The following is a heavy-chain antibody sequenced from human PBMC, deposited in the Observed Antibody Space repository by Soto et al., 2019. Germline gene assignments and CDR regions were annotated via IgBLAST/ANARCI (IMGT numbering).Heavy chain of an antibody. Sequence: GGSLRFSCAASGFTFSSYAMSWVRQAPGKGLEWVSGISASGGSTYYADSVKGRFTISRDNSKNTLYLQMNSLRVEDTAVFYCAKEAATIFRAFDIWRQRTMVTVSS. J-gene: IGHJ3*02. V-gene: IGHV3-23*01. CDR3: AKEAATIFRAFDI. D-gene: IGHD6-25*01. CDR2: ISASGGST. CDR1: GFTFSSYA.